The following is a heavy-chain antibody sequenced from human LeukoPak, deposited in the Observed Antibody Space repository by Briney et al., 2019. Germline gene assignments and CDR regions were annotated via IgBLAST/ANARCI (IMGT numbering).Heavy chain of an antibody. Sequence: ASVKVSCKASGGTFSSYTISWVRQAPGQGLEWMGRIIPILGIANYAQKFQGRVTITADKSTSTAYMELSSLRSEDTAVYYCARTGIAAAGPIDYWGQGTLVTVSS. J-gene: IGHJ4*02. CDR3: ARTGIAAAGPIDY. D-gene: IGHD6-13*01. CDR1: GGTFSSYT. V-gene: IGHV1-69*02. CDR2: IIPILGIA.